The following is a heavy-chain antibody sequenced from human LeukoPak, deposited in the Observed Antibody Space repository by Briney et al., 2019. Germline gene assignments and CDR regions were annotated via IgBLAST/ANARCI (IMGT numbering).Heavy chain of an antibody. D-gene: IGHD5-12*01. Sequence: GGSLRLSCAASGFTFDDYGMSWVRQAPGKGLEWVSGINWNGGSTGYADSVKGRFTISRDNAKNSLYLQMNSLRAEDTALYYCARVGLDRRGYSGYEAFDYWGQGTLVTVSS. CDR3: ARVGLDRRGYSGYEAFDY. CDR2: INWNGGST. J-gene: IGHJ4*02. CDR1: GFTFDDYG. V-gene: IGHV3-20*04.